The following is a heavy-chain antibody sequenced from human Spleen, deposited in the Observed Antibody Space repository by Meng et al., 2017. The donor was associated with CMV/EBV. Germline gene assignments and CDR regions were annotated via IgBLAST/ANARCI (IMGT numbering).Heavy chain of an antibody. CDR1: GFTFSSYA. Sequence: QVQLVESGGGVVQPGRSLRLSCAASGFTFSSYAMHWVRQAPGKGLEWVAVISYDGSNKYYADSVKGRFTISRDNSKNTLYLQMNSLRAEDTAVYYCARVYGYSGYDLGASVDYWGQGTLVTVSS. D-gene: IGHD5-12*01. J-gene: IGHJ4*02. CDR2: ISYDGSNK. CDR3: ARVYGYSGYDLGASVDY. V-gene: IGHV3-30-3*01.